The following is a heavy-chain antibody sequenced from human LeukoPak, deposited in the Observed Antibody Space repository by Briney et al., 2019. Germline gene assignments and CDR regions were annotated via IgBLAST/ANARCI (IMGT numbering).Heavy chain of an antibody. D-gene: IGHD3-22*01. J-gene: IGHJ4*02. CDR1: GGSISSSSYY. CDR3: ARARDYYDSSGYLWY. V-gene: IGHV4-39*07. Sequence: PSETLSLTCTVSGGSISSSSYYWGWIRQPPGKGLEWIGSIYYSGSTYYNPSLKSRVTISVDTSKNQFSLKLSSVTAADTAVYYCARARDYYDSSGYLWYWGQGTLVTVSS. CDR2: IYYSGST.